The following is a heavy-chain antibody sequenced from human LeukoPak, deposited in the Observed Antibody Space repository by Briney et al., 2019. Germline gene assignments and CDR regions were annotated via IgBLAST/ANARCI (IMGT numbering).Heavy chain of an antibody. CDR2: ISASGGNT. J-gene: IGHJ4*02. CDR1: GFTFSSYA. CDR3: ARPQYSSSRFDS. V-gene: IGHV3-23*01. D-gene: IGHD6-6*01. Sequence: GGSLRLSCAASGFTFSSYAMSWVRQAPGKGLEWVSGISASGGNTYYADSVKGQFTISRDNAKNTLYLQMNSLRAEDTAVYYCARPQYSSSRFDSWGQGTLVTVSS.